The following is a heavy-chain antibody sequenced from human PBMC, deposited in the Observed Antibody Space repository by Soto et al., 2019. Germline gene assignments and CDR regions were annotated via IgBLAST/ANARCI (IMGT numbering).Heavy chain of an antibody. Sequence: EAQLVESGGDLVQPGGSLRLSCAASGFTFSSHWMHWVRQAPGKGLVWVSRMNSDGRITTYADSVKGRFTISRDNAKTTLYLQMNSLRAEDTAVYYCARRYYDGSASEFRYIDLWGRGTLVTVSS. CDR1: GFTFSSHW. V-gene: IGHV3-74*01. CDR2: MNSDGRIT. J-gene: IGHJ2*01. CDR3: ARRYYDGSASEFRYIDL. D-gene: IGHD3-22*01.